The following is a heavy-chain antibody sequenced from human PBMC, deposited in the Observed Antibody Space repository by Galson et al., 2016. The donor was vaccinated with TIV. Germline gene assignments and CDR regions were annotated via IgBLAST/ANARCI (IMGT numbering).Heavy chain of an antibody. Sequence: SVKVSCKASGGTFSNFVISWVRQAPGQGLEWMGSINPIFGTANYAQKFQGRVTITADTSTSTIYMELSSLISEDTAVYYCARGRGYYFGSGSSYFDYWGQGSLVTVSS. CDR1: GGTFSNFV. D-gene: IGHD3-10*01. CDR2: INPIFGTA. CDR3: ARGRGYYFGSGSSYFDY. J-gene: IGHJ4*02. V-gene: IGHV1-69*06.